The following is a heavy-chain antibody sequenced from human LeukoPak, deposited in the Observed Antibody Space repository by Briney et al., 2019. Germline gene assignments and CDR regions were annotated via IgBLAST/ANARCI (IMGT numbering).Heavy chain of an antibody. CDR1: GFTFDDYG. CDR2: INWNGGST. CDR3: ARNTYYGSGSYRSYFDY. V-gene: IGHV3-20*04. J-gene: IGHJ4*02. D-gene: IGHD3-10*01. Sequence: GGSLRLSCAASGFTFDDYGMSWVRQALGKGLEWVSGINWNGGSTGYADSVKGRFTIPRDNAKNSLYLQMNRLRAEDTALYYCARNTYYGSGSYRSYFDYWGQGTLVTVSS.